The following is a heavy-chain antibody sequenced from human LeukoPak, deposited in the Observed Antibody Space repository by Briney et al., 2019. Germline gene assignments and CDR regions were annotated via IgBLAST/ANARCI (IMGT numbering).Heavy chain of an antibody. CDR1: EFTFSSYA. CDR2: ISGRGGST. D-gene: IGHD4-17*01. Sequence: GGSLRLSCAASEFTFSSYAMNWVRQAPGKGLEWVSSISGRGGSTYYADTVKGRFTISRDNAKNTLYLQMNSLRAEDTAVYYCASGRYGDYYFDYWGQGTLVTVSS. V-gene: IGHV3-23*01. CDR3: ASGRYGDYYFDY. J-gene: IGHJ4*02.